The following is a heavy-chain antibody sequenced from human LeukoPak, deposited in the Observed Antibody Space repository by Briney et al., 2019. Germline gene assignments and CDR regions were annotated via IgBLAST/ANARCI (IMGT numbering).Heavy chain of an antibody. CDR1: GGSLSSYY. CDR2: IYYSGST. J-gene: IGHJ4*02. Sequence: SETLSLTCTVSGGSLSSYYWSWIRQPPGKGLEWIGDIYYSGSTNYNPSLKSRVTISVDTSKNQFSLKLSSVTAADTAVYYCARDLDRVQLWFRDPRPHFDYWGQGTLVTVSS. D-gene: IGHD5-18*01. V-gene: IGHV4-59*01. CDR3: ARDLDRVQLWFRDPRPHFDY.